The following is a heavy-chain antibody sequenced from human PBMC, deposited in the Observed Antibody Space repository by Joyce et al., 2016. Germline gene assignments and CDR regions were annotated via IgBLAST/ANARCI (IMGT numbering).Heavy chain of an antibody. CDR1: GYTVINYY. D-gene: IGHD6-19*01. CDR3: AKGGLRRGSGHKERSEIDY. Sequence: QVQLVQSGAEVKKPGASVKVSCKASGYTVINYYIHWVRQAPGQGLEELGRIKPSMGATKNAQKFQGWVTLTRDTSITTAYIELNSLKSDDTAVYYCAKGGLRRGSGHKERSEIDYWGQGTLVTVSS. V-gene: IGHV1-2*04. J-gene: IGHJ4*02. CDR2: IKPSMGAT.